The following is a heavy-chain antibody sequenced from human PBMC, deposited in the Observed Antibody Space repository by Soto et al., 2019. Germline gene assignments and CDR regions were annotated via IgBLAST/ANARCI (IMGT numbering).Heavy chain of an antibody. CDR1: GFTFSSYA. CDR3: ARDLPGIAAAGISGGFDY. V-gene: IGHV3-30-3*01. D-gene: IGHD6-13*01. CDR2: ISYDGSNK. J-gene: IGHJ4*02. Sequence: PGGSLRLSCAASGFTFSSYAMHWVRQAPGKGLEWVAVISYDGSNKYYADSVKGRFTISRDNSKNTLYLQMNSLRAEDTAVYYCARDLPGIAAAGISGGFDYWGLGTLVTVSS.